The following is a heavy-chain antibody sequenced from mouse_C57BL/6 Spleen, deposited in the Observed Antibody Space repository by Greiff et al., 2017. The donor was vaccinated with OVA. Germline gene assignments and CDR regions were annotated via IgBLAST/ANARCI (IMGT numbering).Heavy chain of an antibody. CDR3: ASRGYYGSSYYFDY. Sequence: QVQLQQPGAELVKPGASVKLSCKASGYTFTSYWMQWVKQRPGQGLEWIGEIDPSDSYTNYNQKFKGKATLTVDTSSSTAYMQLSSLTSEDSAVYYCASRGYYGSSYYFDYWGQGTTLTVSS. CDR1: GYTFTSYW. V-gene: IGHV1-50*01. CDR2: IDPSDSYT. J-gene: IGHJ2*01. D-gene: IGHD1-1*01.